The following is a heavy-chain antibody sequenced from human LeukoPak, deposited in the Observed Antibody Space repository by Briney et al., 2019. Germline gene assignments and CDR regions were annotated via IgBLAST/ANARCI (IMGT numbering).Heavy chain of an antibody. CDR2: ISFDANNK. J-gene: IGHJ3*02. CDR1: GFSFSTYG. V-gene: IGHV3-30*18. Sequence: PGGSLRLSCAASGFSFSTYGMHWVRQAPGKGLEWVAVISFDANNKYYADSVKGRFTISRDNSKNTLYLQMNSLRAEDTAVYYCAKDVRLQLFVAFDIWGQGTMVIVSS. CDR3: AKDVRLQLFVAFDI. D-gene: IGHD5-24*01.